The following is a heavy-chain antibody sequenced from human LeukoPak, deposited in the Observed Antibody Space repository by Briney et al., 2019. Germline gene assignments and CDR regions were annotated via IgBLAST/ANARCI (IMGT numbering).Heavy chain of an antibody. Sequence: GGSLRLSCAASGFTFSSYSMNWVRQAPGKGLEWVSSISSSSSYIYYADSVKGRFTISRDNAKNSLYLQMNSLRAEDTAVYYCARRYYDFWSGYYAYYFDYWGQGTLVTVSS. CDR3: ARRYYDFWSGYYAYYFDY. V-gene: IGHV3-21*01. D-gene: IGHD3-3*01. J-gene: IGHJ4*02. CDR2: ISSSSSYI. CDR1: GFTFSSYS.